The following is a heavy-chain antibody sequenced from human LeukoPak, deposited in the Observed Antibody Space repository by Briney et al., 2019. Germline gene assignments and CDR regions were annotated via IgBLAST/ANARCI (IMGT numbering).Heavy chain of an antibody. CDR2: IHYSGST. CDR3: ARGRAVDYYDSSGYQGGNFDY. D-gene: IGHD3-22*01. V-gene: IGHV4-59*01. J-gene: IGHJ4*02. CDR1: GGSIRSYY. Sequence: SETLSLTCTVSGGSIRSYYWSWIRQPPGKGLEWIGYIHYSGSTHYNPSLKSRVTISVDTSKNQFSLKLSSLTAADTAVYYCARGRAVDYYDSSGYQGGNFDYWGQGTLVTVSS.